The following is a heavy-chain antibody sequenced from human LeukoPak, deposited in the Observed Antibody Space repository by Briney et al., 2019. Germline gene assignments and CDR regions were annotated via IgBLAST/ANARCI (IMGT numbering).Heavy chain of an antibody. V-gene: IGHV1-18*04. J-gene: IGHJ5*02. CDR2: ISAYNGNT. CDR1: GNIFTGYY. D-gene: IGHD2-21*02. CDR3: ARVKCGGDCYWSWFDP. Sequence: ASVKVSCKASGNIFTGYYMHWVRQAPGQGLEWMGWISAYNGNTNYAQKLQGRVTMTTDTSTSTAYMELRSLRSDDTAVYYCARVKCGGDCYWSWFDPWGQGTLVTVSS.